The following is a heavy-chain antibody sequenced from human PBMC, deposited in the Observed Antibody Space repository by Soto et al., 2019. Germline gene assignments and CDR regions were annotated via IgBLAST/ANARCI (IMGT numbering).Heavy chain of an antibody. Sequence: GPGPGHASETLSLTCAVYGGSFSGYYWSWIRQPPGKGLEWIGEINHSGSTNYNPSLKSRVTISVDTSKNQFSLKLSSVTAADTAVYYCARLPVAARTDYWGQGTLVTVSS. J-gene: IGHJ4*02. D-gene: IGHD6-6*01. CDR1: GGSFSGYY. CDR2: INHSGST. CDR3: ARLPVAARTDY. V-gene: IGHV4-34*01.